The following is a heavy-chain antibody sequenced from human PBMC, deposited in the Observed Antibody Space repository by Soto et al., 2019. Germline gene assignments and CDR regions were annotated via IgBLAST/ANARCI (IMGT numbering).Heavy chain of an antibody. J-gene: IGHJ3*02. D-gene: IGHD3-22*01. V-gene: IGHV3-21*01. Sequence: SLRLSCAASGFTFSSYSMNWVRQAPGKGLEWVSSISSSSSYIYYADSVKGRFTISRDNAKNSLYLQMNSLRAEDTAVYYCARGAVLDYYDSSGYFPVNDAFDIWGQGTMVTVSS. CDR1: GFTFSSYS. CDR2: ISSSSSYI. CDR3: ARGAVLDYYDSSGYFPVNDAFDI.